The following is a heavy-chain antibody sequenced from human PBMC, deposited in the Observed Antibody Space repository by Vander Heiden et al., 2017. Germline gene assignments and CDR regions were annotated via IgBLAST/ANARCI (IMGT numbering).Heavy chain of an antibody. J-gene: IGHJ4*02. CDR1: GGPISSGGYY. V-gene: IGHV4-31*03. D-gene: IGHD2-2*01. CDR3: AAVVPAAMGFDY. Sequence: QVQLQESGPALVKRSQTLSLTCIVSGGPISSGGYYWSWLRQHPGKGLEWIGYIYYSGGTYYNPSLKSRVTISVDTSKNQFSMKLSSVTAADTAVYYCAAVVPAAMGFDYWGQGTLVTVSS. CDR2: IYYSGGT.